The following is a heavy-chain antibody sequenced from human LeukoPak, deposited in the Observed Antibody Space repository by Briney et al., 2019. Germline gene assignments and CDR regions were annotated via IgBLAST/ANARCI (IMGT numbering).Heavy chain of an antibody. D-gene: IGHD1-26*01. CDR2: INHSGST. CDR1: GGSFSGYY. Sequence: PSETLSLTCAVYGGSFSGYYWSWIRQPPGKGLEWIGEINHSGSTNYNPSLKSRVTISVDTSKNQFSLKLSSVTAADTAVYYCARHGADKLFDYWGQGTLVTVSS. CDR3: ARHGADKLFDY. J-gene: IGHJ4*02. V-gene: IGHV4-34*01.